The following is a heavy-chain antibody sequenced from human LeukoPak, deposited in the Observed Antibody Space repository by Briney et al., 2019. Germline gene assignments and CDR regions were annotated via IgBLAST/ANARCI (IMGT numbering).Heavy chain of an antibody. CDR3: ARADCSGGSCYALDI. J-gene: IGHJ3*02. D-gene: IGHD2-15*01. Sequence: SETLSLTCTVSGGSVSSGSYYWSWIRQPPGKGLEWIGYIYYSGSTNYNPSLKSRVTMSVDTSKNQFSLKLSSVTAADTAVNYCARADCSGGSCYALDIWGQGTMVTVSS. V-gene: IGHV4-61*01. CDR2: IYYSGST. CDR1: GGSVSSGSYY.